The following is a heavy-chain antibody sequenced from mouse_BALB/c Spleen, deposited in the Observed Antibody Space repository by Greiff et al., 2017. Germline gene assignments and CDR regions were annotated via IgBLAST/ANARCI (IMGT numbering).Heavy chain of an antibody. D-gene: IGHD2-10*02. CDR3: SRDAEYAPFDY. CDR2: SRNKANDYTT. CDR1: GFTFSDFY. Sequence: EVKLVESGGGLVQPGGSLRLSCATSGFTFSDFYMEWVRQPPGKRLEWIAASRNKANDYTTEYSVSVKGRFIVSRDTSQSILYLQMNALRAEDTAISYCSRDAEYAPFDYWGQGTPLTVSS. J-gene: IGHJ2*01. V-gene: IGHV7-1*02.